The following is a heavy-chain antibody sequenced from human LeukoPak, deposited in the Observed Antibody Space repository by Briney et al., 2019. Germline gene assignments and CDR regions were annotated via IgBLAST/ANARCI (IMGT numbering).Heavy chain of an antibody. CDR1: GFTFSSYA. Sequence: GGSLRLSCAASGFTFSSYAMSWVRQAPGKGLEWVSAISGSGGSTYYADSVKGRFTISRDNSKNTLYLQMNSLRAEDTAVYYCAKALERYGFIASIDYWGQGTLVTVSS. J-gene: IGHJ4*02. CDR3: AKALERYGFIASIDY. V-gene: IGHV3-23*01. D-gene: IGHD5-18*01. CDR2: ISGSGGST.